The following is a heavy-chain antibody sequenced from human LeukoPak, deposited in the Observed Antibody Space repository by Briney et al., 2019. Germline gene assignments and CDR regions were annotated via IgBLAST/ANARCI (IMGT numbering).Heavy chain of an antibody. CDR1: GFTFSSYS. D-gene: IGHD6-19*01. J-gene: IGHJ4*02. Sequence: GGSLRLSCAASGFTFSSYSMNWVRQAPGKGLEWVSSISSSSSYIYYADSVKGRFTISRDNAKNSLYLQMNSLRAEDTAVYYCARDIAVAGTNFDYWSQGTLVTVSS. CDR2: ISSSSSYI. V-gene: IGHV3-21*01. CDR3: ARDIAVAGTNFDY.